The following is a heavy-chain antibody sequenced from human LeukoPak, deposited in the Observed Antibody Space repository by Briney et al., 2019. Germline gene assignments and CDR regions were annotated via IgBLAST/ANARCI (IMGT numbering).Heavy chain of an antibody. Sequence: PGGSLRLSCVASGFTFSNYAMSWVRQTPGKGLEWVSSISGSGGSTHYADSVKGRFTISRDNSKNILYLQMNSLRAEDTAVYCCAKDRHGDYGDYWGQGTLVTVSS. CDR3: AKDRHGDYGDY. V-gene: IGHV3-23*01. CDR1: GFTFSNYA. D-gene: IGHD4-17*01. J-gene: IGHJ4*02. CDR2: ISGSGGST.